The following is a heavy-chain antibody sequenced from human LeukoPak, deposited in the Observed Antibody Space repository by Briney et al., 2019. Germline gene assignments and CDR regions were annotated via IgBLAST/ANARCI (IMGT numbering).Heavy chain of an antibody. D-gene: IGHD3-16*01. V-gene: IGHV3-9*01. Sequence: PGGSLRLSCAASGFTFDDYAMHWVRQAPGKGLEWVSGISWNSGSIGYADSVKGRFTISRDNAKNSLYLQMNSLRAEDTALYYCAKDKDYGSGTLDYYGMDVWGQGTTVTVSS. CDR2: ISWNSGSI. CDR1: GFTFDDYA. J-gene: IGHJ6*02. CDR3: AKDKDYGSGTLDYYGMDV.